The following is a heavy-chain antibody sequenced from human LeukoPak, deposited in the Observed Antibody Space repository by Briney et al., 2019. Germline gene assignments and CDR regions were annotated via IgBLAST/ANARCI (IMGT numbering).Heavy chain of an antibody. CDR1: GFIFDDYG. D-gene: IGHD6-19*01. CDR3: ARDGGIAVAGKPYYYYMDV. J-gene: IGHJ6*03. Sequence: PGGSLRLSCAASGFIFDDYGMSWVRQAPGKGLEWVSGINWNGSITGYADSVKGRFTISRDNAKNSLYLQMNSLRAEDTALYYCARDGGIAVAGKPYYYYMDVWGKGTTVTVSS. CDR2: INWNGSIT. V-gene: IGHV3-20*04.